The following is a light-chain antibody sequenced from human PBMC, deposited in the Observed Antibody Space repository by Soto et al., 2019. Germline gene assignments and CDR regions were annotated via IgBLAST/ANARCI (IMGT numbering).Light chain of an antibody. CDR2: AAS. CDR1: QSVSSTY. V-gene: IGKV3-20*01. CDR3: QQYGGSPLIT. Sequence: EIVLTQSPGTLSLSPGERATLSCRASQSVSSTYLAWYQQKPGRAPRLLIYAASSRATGIPDRFSGSGSGTDFTLTLSRLEPGDFAVYYCQQYGGSPLITFGQGTRLEIK. J-gene: IGKJ5*01.